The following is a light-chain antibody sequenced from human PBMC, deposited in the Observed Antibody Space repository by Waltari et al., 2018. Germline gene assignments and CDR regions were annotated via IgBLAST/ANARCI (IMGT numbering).Light chain of an antibody. Sequence: SYVLTQPPSVSVAPGQTARITCGINNIGSRSVYWCQQRPGQAPVPVIYYDSDRPSGIPERFSGSNSGDTATLTISRVEAGDEADYYCQVWDSSRAHVVFGGGTRLTVL. V-gene: IGLV3-21*04. CDR3: QVWDSSRAHVV. CDR1: NIGSRS. CDR2: YDS. J-gene: IGLJ3*02.